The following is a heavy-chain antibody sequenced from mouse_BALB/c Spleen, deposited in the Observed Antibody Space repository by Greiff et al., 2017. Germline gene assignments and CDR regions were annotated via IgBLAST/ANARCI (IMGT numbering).Heavy chain of an antibody. J-gene: IGHJ4*01. CDR3: AREEKNLMDY. V-gene: IGHV1-20*02. CDR1: GYSFTGYF. Sequence: EVQLQESGPELVKPGASVKISCKASGYSFTGYFMNWVMQSHGKSLEWIGRINPYNGDTFYNQKFKGKATLTVDKSSSTAHMELRSLASEDSAVYYCAREEKNLMDYWGQGTSVTVSS. CDR2: INPYNGDT.